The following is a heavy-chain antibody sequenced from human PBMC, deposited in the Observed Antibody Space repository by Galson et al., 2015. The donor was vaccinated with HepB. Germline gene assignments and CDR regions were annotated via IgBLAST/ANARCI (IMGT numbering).Heavy chain of an antibody. J-gene: IGHJ6*03. CDR2: IDPSDSYT. CDR1: GYSFTSYW. D-gene: IGHD6-6*01. V-gene: IGHV5-10-1*01. CDR3: ASPRSSIAASSYYYMDV. Sequence: QSGAEVKKPGESLRISCKGSGYSFTSYWISWVRQMPGKGLEWMGRIDPSDSYTNYSPSFQGHVTISADKSISTAYLQWSSLKASDTAMYYCASPRSSIAASSYYYMDVWGKGTTVTVSS.